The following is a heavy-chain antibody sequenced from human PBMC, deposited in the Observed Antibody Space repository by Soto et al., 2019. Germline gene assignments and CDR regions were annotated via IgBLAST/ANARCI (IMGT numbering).Heavy chain of an antibody. Sequence: GGSLRLSCAASGFTFSSYSMNWVRQAPGKGLEWVSSISSSSSYIYYADSVKGRFTISRDNAKNSLYLQMNSLRAEDTAVYYCARDRYCSSTSCYGHAFDIWGQGTMVTVSS. J-gene: IGHJ3*02. CDR1: GFTFSSYS. CDR3: ARDRYCSSTSCYGHAFDI. D-gene: IGHD2-2*01. CDR2: ISSSSSYI. V-gene: IGHV3-21*01.